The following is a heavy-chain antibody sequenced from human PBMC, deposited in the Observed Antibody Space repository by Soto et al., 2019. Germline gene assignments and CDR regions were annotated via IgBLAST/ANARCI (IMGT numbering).Heavy chain of an antibody. Sequence: GGSLRLSCAASGFTFSSYAMSWVRQAPGKGLEWVSAISGSGGSTYYADSVKGRFTISRDNSKNTLYLQMNSLRAEDTAVYYCGGYDILTGYYKRERDYYYYYGMDVWGQGTTVTVSS. J-gene: IGHJ6*02. V-gene: IGHV3-23*01. D-gene: IGHD3-9*01. CDR1: GFTFSSYA. CDR3: GGYDILTGYYKRERDYYYYYGMDV. CDR2: ISGSGGST.